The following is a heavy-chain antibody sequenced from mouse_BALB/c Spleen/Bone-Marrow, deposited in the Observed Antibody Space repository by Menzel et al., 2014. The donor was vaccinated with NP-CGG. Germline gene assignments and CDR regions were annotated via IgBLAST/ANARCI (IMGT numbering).Heavy chain of an antibody. D-gene: IGHD1-1*01. J-gene: IGHJ1*01. CDR2: INPDSSTI. Sequence: EVKLVESGGGLVQPGGSLKLSCAASGFDFSRYWMSWVRQAPGKGLEWIGEINPDSSTINYTPSLKDKFIIPRDNAKNTLHLQMSKVRSEDTALYYCARLNYYGNLFVWGAGTTVTVSS. CDR1: GFDFSRYW. CDR3: ARLNYYGNLFV. V-gene: IGHV4-1*02.